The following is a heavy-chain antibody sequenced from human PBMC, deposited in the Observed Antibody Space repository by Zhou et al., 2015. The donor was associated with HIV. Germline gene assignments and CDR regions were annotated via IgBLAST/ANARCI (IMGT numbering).Heavy chain of an antibody. V-gene: IGHV1-69*12. Sequence: QVQLVQSGAEVKKPGSSVKVSCKASGGTFSSYAISWVRQAPGQGLEWMGGIIPIFGTANYAQKFQGRVTITADESTSTAYMELSSLRSEDTAVYYCAEGGPLHMGYCSSTSCYLDWFDPWGQGTLVTVSS. D-gene: IGHD2-2*01. J-gene: IGHJ5*02. CDR1: GGTFSSYA. CDR2: IIPIFGTA. CDR3: AEGGPLHMGYCSSTSCYLDWFDP.